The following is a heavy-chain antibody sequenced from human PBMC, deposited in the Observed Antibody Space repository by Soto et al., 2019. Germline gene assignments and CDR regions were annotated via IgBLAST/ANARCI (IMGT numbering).Heavy chain of an antibody. Sequence: QLQLVESGGGVVQPGTSLRLSCAASGFMFKSYVMHWVRQAPGKGLEWVALTSYDGSNNYYGDSVKGRFTVSRDNSNNTLPLQMDSLRPQNTTLYSCARWGTSGGFDLWGQGTLVSVSS. CDR2: TSYDGSNN. CDR1: GFMFKSYV. CDR3: ARWGTSGGFDL. V-gene: IGHV3-30*19. J-gene: IGHJ5*02. D-gene: IGHD3-16*01.